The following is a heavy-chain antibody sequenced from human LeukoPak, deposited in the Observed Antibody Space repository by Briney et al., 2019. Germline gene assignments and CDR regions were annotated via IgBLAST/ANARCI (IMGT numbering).Heavy chain of an antibody. CDR3: ARETDYDYVWGSYRGGEXGFDY. Sequence: GGSLRLSCAASGFTFSNYAMSWVRQAPGKGLEWVSSISSSSSYIYYADSVKGRFTISRDNAKNSLYLQMNSLRAEDTAVYYCARETDYDYVWGSYRGGEXGFDYWGQGTLVTVSS. CDR1: GFTFSNYA. D-gene: IGHD3-16*02. V-gene: IGHV3-21*01. J-gene: IGHJ4*02. CDR2: ISSSSSYI.